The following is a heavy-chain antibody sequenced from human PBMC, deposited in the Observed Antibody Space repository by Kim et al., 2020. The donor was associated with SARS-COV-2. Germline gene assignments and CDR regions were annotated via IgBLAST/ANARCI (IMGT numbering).Heavy chain of an antibody. J-gene: IGHJ4*02. D-gene: IGHD4-17*01. CDR3: ARDSGYGACDY. Sequence: SETLSLTCTVSGGSVSSGGYYWSWIRQPPGKGLEWIGYIYYSGSTNYNPSLKSLVTISVDTSKNQFSLKLSSVTAADTAVYYCARDSGYGACDYWGQGTLVTVSS. CDR1: GGSVSSGGYY. V-gene: IGHV4-61*08. CDR2: IYYSGST.